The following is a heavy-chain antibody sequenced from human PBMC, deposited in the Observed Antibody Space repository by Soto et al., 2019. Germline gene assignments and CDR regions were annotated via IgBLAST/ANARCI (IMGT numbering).Heavy chain of an antibody. Sequence: PGGSLRLSCAASGFTFSSYGMHWVRQAPGKGLEWVAVISYDGSNKYYADSVKGRFTISRDNSKNTLYLQMNSLRAEDTAVYYCAKEYLVEMATLSAFDIWGQGTMVTVS. CDR2: ISYDGSNK. CDR1: GFTFSSYG. CDR3: AKEYLVEMATLSAFDI. V-gene: IGHV3-30*18. D-gene: IGHD5-12*01. J-gene: IGHJ3*02.